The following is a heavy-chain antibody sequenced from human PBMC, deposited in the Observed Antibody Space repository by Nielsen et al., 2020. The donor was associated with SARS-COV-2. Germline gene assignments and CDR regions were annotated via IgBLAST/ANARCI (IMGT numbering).Heavy chain of an antibody. CDR3: ARVWEEAVVAATDDYYYYYMDV. J-gene: IGHJ6*03. CDR2: MNPNSGNT. V-gene: IGHV1-8*01. D-gene: IGHD2-15*01. Sequence: ASVKVSCKASGYTFTSYDINWVRQATGQGLEWMGWMNPNSGNTGYAQKFQGRVTMTRNTSISTAYMELSSLRSEDTAVYYCARVWEEAVVAATDDYYYYYMDVWGKGTTVTVSS. CDR1: GYTFTSYD.